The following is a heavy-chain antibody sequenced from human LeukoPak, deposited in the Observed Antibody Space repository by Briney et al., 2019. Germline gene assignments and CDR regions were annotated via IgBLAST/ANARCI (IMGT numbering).Heavy chain of an antibody. J-gene: IGHJ3*02. Sequence: PGGSLRLSCAASGFTFDDYGMNWVRQGPGKGLEWVSGITWNGGSTGYADSVKGRFTISRDNAKNSLYLQMNSLRAEDTALYYCVRDSRAHYYYGSGSYNGIWGQGTMVTVSS. CDR3: VRDSRAHYYYGSGSYNGI. V-gene: IGHV3-20*04. D-gene: IGHD3-10*01. CDR2: ITWNGGST. CDR1: GFTFDDYG.